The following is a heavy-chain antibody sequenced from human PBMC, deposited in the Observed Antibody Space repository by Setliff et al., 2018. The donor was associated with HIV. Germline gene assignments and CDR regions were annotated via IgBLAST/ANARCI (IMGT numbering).Heavy chain of an antibody. CDR2: IKDASAGGAV. CDR1: GLNFNNAW. V-gene: IGHV3-15*01. CDR3: TTDPRD. J-gene: IGHJ4*02. Sequence: GSLRLSCAASGLNFNNAWMNWVRQAPGKGLGWVGRIKDASAGGAVDYAAAVKGRFTISRDDSKNTLSLQMNSLKTEDTAIYYCTTDPRDWGQGTLVTVSS.